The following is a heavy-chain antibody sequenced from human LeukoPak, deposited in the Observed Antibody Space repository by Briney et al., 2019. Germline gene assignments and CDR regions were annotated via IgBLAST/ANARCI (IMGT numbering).Heavy chain of an antibody. Sequence: AASVKVSCKASGYTFTSYGISWVRQAPGQGLEWMGWISAYNGNTNYAQKLQGGVTMTTDTSTSTAYMELRSLRSDDTAVYYCARRCLLLAAAGTFNWFDPWGQGTLVTVSS. CDR1: GYTFTSYG. CDR2: ISAYNGNT. J-gene: IGHJ5*02. D-gene: IGHD6-13*01. V-gene: IGHV1-18*01. CDR3: ARRCLLLAAAGTFNWFDP.